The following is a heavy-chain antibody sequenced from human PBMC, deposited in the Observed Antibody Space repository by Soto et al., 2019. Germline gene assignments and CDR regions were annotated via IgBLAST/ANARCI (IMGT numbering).Heavy chain of an antibody. CDR2: IWYDGSNT. D-gene: IGHD6-19*01. CDR1: GFIFSSYG. J-gene: IGHJ5*02. CDR3: ASSAA. Sequence: GGSLRLSCAASGFIFSSYGKHWVRQAPGTGLEWVAVIWYDGSNTYYADPVKGRFTISRDNSKNTLFLQMNSLRDEDTAVYYCASSAAWGRGTLVTVS. V-gene: IGHV3-33*01.